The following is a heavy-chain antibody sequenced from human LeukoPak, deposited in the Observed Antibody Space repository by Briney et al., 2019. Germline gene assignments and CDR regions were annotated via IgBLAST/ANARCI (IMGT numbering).Heavy chain of an antibody. CDR3: ATGTEESTGLRPYFFYMDV. J-gene: IGHJ6*03. D-gene: IGHD2/OR15-2a*01. CDR2: HKRKTAGGTT. V-gene: IGHV3-15*01. CDR1: GVTVTNAW. Sequence: GGSLRLSCAASGVTVTNAWMSWVRQAPGKGLQWVGRHKRKTAGGTTDYAAPVQGRFTFSTDDSKNTLYLQMNSLSTEDTGIYYCATGTEESTGLRPYFFYMDVWGTGTTVTVSS.